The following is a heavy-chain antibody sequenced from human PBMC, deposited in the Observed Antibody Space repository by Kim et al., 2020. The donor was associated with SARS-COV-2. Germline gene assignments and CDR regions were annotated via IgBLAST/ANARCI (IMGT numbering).Heavy chain of an antibody. Sequence: VKGRLTISRENCKNTLYLQMNSLRDEDTLVYYCAKDLGGLWVYYYYGMDVWGQGTTVTVSS. J-gene: IGHJ6*02. CDR3: AKDLGGLWVYYYYGMDV. D-gene: IGHD3-10*01. V-gene: IGHV3-23*01.